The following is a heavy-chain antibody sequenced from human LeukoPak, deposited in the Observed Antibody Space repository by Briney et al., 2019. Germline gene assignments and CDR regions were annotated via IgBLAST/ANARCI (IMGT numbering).Heavy chain of an antibody. CDR3: AKDISSGNVPYYYYGMDV. V-gene: IGHV3-9*01. Sequence: GESLRLSCAASGFTFDDYAMHWVRQAPGKGLEWVSGISWNSGSIGYADSVKGRFTISRDNAKNSLYLQMNSLRAEDTALYYCAKDISSGNVPYYYYGMDVWGQGTTVTVSS. J-gene: IGHJ6*02. CDR1: GFTFDDYA. D-gene: IGHD3-10*01. CDR2: ISWNSGSI.